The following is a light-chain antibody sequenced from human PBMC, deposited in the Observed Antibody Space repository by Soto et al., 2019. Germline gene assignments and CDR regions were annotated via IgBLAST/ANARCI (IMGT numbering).Light chain of an antibody. CDR2: DAS. CDR1: ETISSW. J-gene: IGKJ1*01. CDR3: HQYYTYPWT. V-gene: IGKV1-5*01. Sequence: DIQMTQSPSTLSASVGDRVTITCRASETISSWLAWYRQKPGKAPELLIYDASTLESGVPSRFSGSGSGTEFTLTISSLQPNDLSTYYRHQYYTYPWTFGQGTKVEVK.